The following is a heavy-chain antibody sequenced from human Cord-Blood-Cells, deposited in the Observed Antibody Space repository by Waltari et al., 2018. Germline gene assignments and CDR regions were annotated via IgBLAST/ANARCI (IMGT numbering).Heavy chain of an antibody. CDR2: INHSGST. Sequence: QVQLQQWGAGPLKPSETLSLTCAVYGGSSSGYYWSCIRQPPGKGLEWIGEINHSGSTNYNPSLKSRVTISVDTSKNQFSLKLSSVTAADTAVYYCARVVVTAIPDYWGQGTLVTVSS. D-gene: IGHD2-21*02. J-gene: IGHJ4*02. CDR1: GGSSSGYY. CDR3: ARVVVTAIPDY. V-gene: IGHV4-34*01.